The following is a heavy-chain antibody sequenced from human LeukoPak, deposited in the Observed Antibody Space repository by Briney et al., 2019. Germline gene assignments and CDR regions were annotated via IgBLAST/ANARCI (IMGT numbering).Heavy chain of an antibody. J-gene: IGHJ5*02. V-gene: IGHV4-59*01. CDR3: ARVEDWFDP. Sequence: SETLSLTCTVSGGSISSYYWSWIRQPPGKGLEWIGYIYYSETTNYNPSLKSRVTISVDTSKNQFSLRLRSVTAADTAIYYCARVEDWFDPWGQGTLVTVSS. CDR2: IYYSETT. CDR1: GGSISSYY.